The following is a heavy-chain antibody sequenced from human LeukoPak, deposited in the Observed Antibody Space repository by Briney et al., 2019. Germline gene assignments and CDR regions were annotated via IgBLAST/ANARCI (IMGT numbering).Heavy chain of an antibody. CDR2: IYGGGST. V-gene: IGHV3-53*01. CDR1: GFTFSSYW. Sequence: GGSLRLSCAASGFTFSSYWMSWVRQAPGKGLEWVSVIYGGGSTYYADSVKGRFTISRDNSKNTLYLQMNSLRAEDTAVYYCARGNYYYDSSGYYYFDYWGQGTLVTVSS. D-gene: IGHD3-22*01. CDR3: ARGNYYYDSSGYYYFDY. J-gene: IGHJ4*02.